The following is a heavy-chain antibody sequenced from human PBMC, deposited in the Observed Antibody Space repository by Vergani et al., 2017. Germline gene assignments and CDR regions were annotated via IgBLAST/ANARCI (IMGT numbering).Heavy chain of an antibody. D-gene: IGHD2-2*01. CDR1: GGTFSSYA. CDR3: ARDRGYCSSTSCYGLGWFDP. Sequence: QVQLVQSGAEVKKPGSSVKVSCKASGGTFSSYAISWVRQAPGQGLEWMGRIITIFGTANYAQKFQGRVTITADESTSTAYMELSSLRSEDTAVYYCARDRGYCSSTSCYGLGWFDPWGQGTLVTVSS. V-gene: IGHV1-69*18. J-gene: IGHJ5*02. CDR2: IITIFGTA.